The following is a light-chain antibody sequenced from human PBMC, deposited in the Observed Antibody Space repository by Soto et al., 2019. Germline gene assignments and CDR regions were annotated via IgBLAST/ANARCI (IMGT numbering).Light chain of an antibody. CDR2: AVS. CDR1: QSVSSN. Sequence: EIVMTQSPATLSVSQEERATLSCRASQSVSSNLAWFQQKPGQAPRLLLYAVSTRATGVPGRFSGSGSGTEFTLTISSLQSEDSAVYYCQQHNHWPSFGQGTKLEIK. V-gene: IGKV3-15*01. CDR3: QQHNHWPS. J-gene: IGKJ2*01.